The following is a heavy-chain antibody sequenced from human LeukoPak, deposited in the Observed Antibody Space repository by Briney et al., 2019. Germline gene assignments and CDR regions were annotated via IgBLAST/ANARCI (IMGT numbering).Heavy chain of an antibody. CDR2: IYYSGST. D-gene: IGHD3-22*01. CDR3: ARDEYYDSTGYWYFQH. Sequence: KPSETLSLTCTVSGGSISSYYWSWIRQPPGKGLEWIGYIYYSGSTNYNPSLKSRVTISVDTSKNQFSLKLSSVTAADTAVYYCARDEYYDSTGYWYFQHWGQATLVTVSS. V-gene: IGHV4-59*01. J-gene: IGHJ1*01. CDR1: GGSISSYY.